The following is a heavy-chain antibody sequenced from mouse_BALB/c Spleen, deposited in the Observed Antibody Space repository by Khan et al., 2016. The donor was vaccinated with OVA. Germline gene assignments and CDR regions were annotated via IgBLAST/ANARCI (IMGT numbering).Heavy chain of an antibody. D-gene: IGHD2-12*01. CDR2: ISNGGDTT. CDR1: GFTFSSFT. CDR3: ARQDYRSWFAY. J-gene: IGHJ3*01. Sequence: EVQLQESGGGLVQPGGSLKLSCAASGFTFSSFTMSWVRQTPEKRLEWVAYISNGGDTTYYPDTVEGRFTISRDNAKNTLSLQMSSLKSEDTAIYYCARQDYRSWFAYWGQGTLVTVSA. V-gene: IGHV5-12-2*01.